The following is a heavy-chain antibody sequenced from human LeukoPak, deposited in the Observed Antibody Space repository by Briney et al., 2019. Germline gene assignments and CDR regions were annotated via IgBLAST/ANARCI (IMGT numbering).Heavy chain of an antibody. Sequence: SETLSLTCTVSGGSISSGSYYWSWIRQPAGKGLEWIGRIYTSGSTNYNPSLKSRVTISVDTSKNQFSLKLSSVTAADTAVYYCARGRYCSSTSCQGTDAFDIWGQGTMVTVSS. J-gene: IGHJ3*02. V-gene: IGHV4-61*02. CDR3: ARGRYCSSTSCQGTDAFDI. D-gene: IGHD2-2*01. CDR1: GGSISSGSYY. CDR2: IYTSGST.